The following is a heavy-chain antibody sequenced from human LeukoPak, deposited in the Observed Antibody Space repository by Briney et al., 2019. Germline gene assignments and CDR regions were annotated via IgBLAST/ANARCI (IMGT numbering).Heavy chain of an antibody. CDR3: ARDQYDSVWGNHRPYFDY. Sequence: ASVKVSCKASGYTFSSYGISWVRQAPGQGLEWMGWISVYNGNPEYAQKFQGRVIMTTDTFTSTAYMELRSLRSDDTAVYYCARDQYDSVWGNHRPYFDYWGQGTLVTVSS. D-gene: IGHD3-16*02. CDR1: GYTFSSYG. CDR2: ISVYNGNP. J-gene: IGHJ4*02. V-gene: IGHV1-18*01.